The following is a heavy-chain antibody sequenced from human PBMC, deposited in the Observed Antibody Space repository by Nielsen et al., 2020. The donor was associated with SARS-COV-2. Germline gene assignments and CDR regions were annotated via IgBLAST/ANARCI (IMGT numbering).Heavy chain of an antibody. CDR2: INPNSGGT. J-gene: IGHJ3*02. D-gene: IGHD6-13*01. Sequence: ASVKVSCKASGYTFTNNYMHWVRQAPGQGLEWMGRINPNSGGTNYAQKFQGWVTMTRDTSISTAYMELSRLRSDDTAVYYCARGEQQLARTDAFDIWGQGTMVTVSS. V-gene: IGHV1-2*04. CDR3: ARGEQQLARTDAFDI. CDR1: GYTFTNNY.